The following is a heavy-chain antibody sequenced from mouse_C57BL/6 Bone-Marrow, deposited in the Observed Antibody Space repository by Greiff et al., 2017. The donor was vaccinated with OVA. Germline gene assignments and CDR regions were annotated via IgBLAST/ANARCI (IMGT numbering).Heavy chain of an antibody. CDR1: GYTFTSYW. D-gene: IGHD1-1*01. V-gene: IGHV1-69*01. J-gene: IGHJ2*01. Sequence: VQLQQSGAELVMPGASVKLSCKASGYTFTSYWMHWVKQRPGQGLEWIGEIDPSDSYTNYNQKFKGKSTLTVDKSSSTAYMQLSSLTSEDSAVYYCARHGSSSYYFDYWGQGTTLTVSS. CDR3: ARHGSSSYYFDY. CDR2: IDPSDSYT.